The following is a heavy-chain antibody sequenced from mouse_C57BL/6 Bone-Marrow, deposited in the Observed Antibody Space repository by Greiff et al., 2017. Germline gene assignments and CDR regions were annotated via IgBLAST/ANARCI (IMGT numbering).Heavy chain of an antibody. CDR3: ARGLITTVVAKAY. CDR2: IDPSDSYT. V-gene: IGHV1-50*01. Sequence: QVQLQQPGAELVKPGASVKLSCKASGYTFTSYWMQWVKQRPGQGLEWIGEIDPSDSYTNYNQKFKGKATLTVDTSSSTAYMQLSSLTSEDSAVYYCARGLITTVVAKAYWGQGTLVTVSA. D-gene: IGHD1-1*01. J-gene: IGHJ3*01. CDR1: GYTFTSYW.